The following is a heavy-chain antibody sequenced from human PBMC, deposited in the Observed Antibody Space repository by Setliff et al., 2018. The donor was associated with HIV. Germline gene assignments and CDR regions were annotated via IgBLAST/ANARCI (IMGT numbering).Heavy chain of an antibody. Sequence: ASVKVSCKASGYTFTDYYIHWVRQAPGQGLEWMGWINPDSGGTNFAQHFQGRVSVTRDTSINTVYMELSRLKSDDTAIYYCATTEGGYTFNSDSSGSRYFDHWGQGTLVTVSS. D-gene: IGHD3-22*01. V-gene: IGHV1-2*02. CDR3: ATTEGGYTFNSDSSGSRYFDH. CDR2: INPDSGGT. CDR1: GYTFTDYY. J-gene: IGHJ4*02.